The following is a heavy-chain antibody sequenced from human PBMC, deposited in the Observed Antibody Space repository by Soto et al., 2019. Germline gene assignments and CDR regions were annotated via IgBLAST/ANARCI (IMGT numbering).Heavy chain of an antibody. CDR2: IWYDGSNK. CDR3: ARERTSAFDY. Sequence: GGSLRLSCAASGFTFSSYAMSWVRQAPGKGLEWVAFIWYDGSNKYYADSVKGRFTISRDNSKNTLYLQMNSLRAEDTAVYDCARERTSAFDYWGQGNLVTVSX. V-gene: IGHV3-33*08. J-gene: IGHJ4*02. CDR1: GFTFSSYA.